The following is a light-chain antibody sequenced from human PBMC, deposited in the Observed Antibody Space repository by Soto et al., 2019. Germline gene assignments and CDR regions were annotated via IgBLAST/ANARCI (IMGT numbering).Light chain of an antibody. CDR1: QSVSSN. V-gene: IGKV3D-15*01. CDR3: QQNSNLQAT. CDR2: AAS. Sequence: EILMTQSPATLSVSPGARATLSCRASQSVSSNLAWYQHKPGQAPRLLIYAASTRVTGVPDRISGSGSGTDFSLTISSLEPEDSAVYYCQQNSNLQATFGQGTKVDNK. J-gene: IGKJ1*01.